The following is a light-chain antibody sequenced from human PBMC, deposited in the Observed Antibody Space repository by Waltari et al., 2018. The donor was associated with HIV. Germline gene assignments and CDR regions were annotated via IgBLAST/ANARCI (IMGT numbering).Light chain of an antibody. V-gene: IGKV3-15*01. CDR2: GAS. Sequence: MTQSPATLSVSPGESAPLSCRASQSISTDLAWFQQKPGQAPRLLIYGASSRATGIPARFSGGGSGTDFTLTISGLQSEDFAVYYCQQYSHWPRTFGQGTTVDIK. CDR1: QSISTD. CDR3: QQYSHWPRT. J-gene: IGKJ1*01.